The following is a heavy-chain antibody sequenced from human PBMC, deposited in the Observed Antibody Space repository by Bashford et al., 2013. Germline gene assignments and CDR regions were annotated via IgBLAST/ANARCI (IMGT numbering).Heavy chain of an antibody. CDR1: GFTLSSFS. D-gene: IGHD1-26*01. CDR2: ISPWSDVI. V-gene: IGHV3-48*04. Sequence: GGPLRLSCAASGFTLSSFSMNWVRQAPGKGLEWLSHISPWSDVISYAGSVRGRFSISRENARNSLFLQMNSLRAEDSAVYYCARDSNPKSGNSYYDAFDMWGQGTMVTVSS. J-gene: IGHJ3*02. CDR3: ARDSNPKSGNSYYDAFDM.